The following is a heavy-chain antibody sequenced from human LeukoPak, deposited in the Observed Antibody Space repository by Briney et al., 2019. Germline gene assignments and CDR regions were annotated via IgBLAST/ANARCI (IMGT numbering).Heavy chain of an antibody. CDR1: GFTFSSYA. D-gene: IGHD1-14*01. CDR3: ARDIRAGTEGDYYGMDV. V-gene: IGHV3-23*01. CDR2: ISVSGGST. J-gene: IGHJ6*02. Sequence: GGSLRLSCAASGFTFSSYAMSWVRQAPGKGLEWVSAISVSGGSTYYAASVKGRFTISRDNSKNTLYLKMNSLRAEDTAVYYCARDIRAGTEGDYYGMDVWGQGTTVTVSS.